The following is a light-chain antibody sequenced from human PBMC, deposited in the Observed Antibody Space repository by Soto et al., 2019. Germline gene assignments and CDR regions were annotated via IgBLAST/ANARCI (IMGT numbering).Light chain of an antibody. CDR2: EVN. J-gene: IGLJ1*01. V-gene: IGLV2-8*01. Sequence: QSVLTQPPSASGSPGQSVTISCTGTSSDVGGYNYVSWYQQHPGKAPKLMIYEVNKRPSGVPDRFSGSKSGNTASLTVSGLQAXDEGDYYCSSHAGSKRVFGTGTKVTVL. CDR3: SSHAGSKRV. CDR1: SSDVGGYNY.